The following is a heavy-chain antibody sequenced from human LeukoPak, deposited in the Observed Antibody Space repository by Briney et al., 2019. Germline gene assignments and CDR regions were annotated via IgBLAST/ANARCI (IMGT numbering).Heavy chain of an antibody. CDR3: AKGQRGLRRSWLDY. J-gene: IGHJ4*02. D-gene: IGHD5-18*01. V-gene: IGHV3-23*01. Sequence: GGSLRLSCAASGFTFSSYAMSWVRQAPGKGLEWVSAISGSGGSTYYADSVKGRFTISRDNSKNTLYLQMSSLRAEDTAVYYCAKGQRGLRRSWLDYWGQGTLVTVSS. CDR2: ISGSGGST. CDR1: GFTFSSYA.